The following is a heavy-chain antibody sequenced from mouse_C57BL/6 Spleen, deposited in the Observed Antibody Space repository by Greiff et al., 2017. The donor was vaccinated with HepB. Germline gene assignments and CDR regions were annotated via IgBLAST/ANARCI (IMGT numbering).Heavy chain of an antibody. D-gene: IGHD3-1*01. CDR3: ARSGTPGDYFDY. CDR2: IYPGDGDT. Sequence: QVQLQQSGAELVKPGASVKISCKASGYAFSSYWMNWVKQRPGKGLEWIGQIYPGDGDTNYNGKFKGKATLTADKSSSTAYMQLSSLTSEDSAVYCCARSGTPGDYFDYWGQGTTLTVSS. CDR1: GYAFSSYW. J-gene: IGHJ2*01. V-gene: IGHV1-80*01.